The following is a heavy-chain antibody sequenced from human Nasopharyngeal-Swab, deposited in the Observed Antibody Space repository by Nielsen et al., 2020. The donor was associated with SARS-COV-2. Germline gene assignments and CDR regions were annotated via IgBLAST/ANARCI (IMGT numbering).Heavy chain of an antibody. D-gene: IGHD3-22*01. CDR3: ARVAHYYDSSGYPYAFEI. CDR2: IIPIFGTA. J-gene: IGHJ3*02. Sequence: SVKVSCKASGGTFSSYAISWVRQAPGQGLEWMGGIIPIFGTANYAQKFQGRVTITADESTSTAYMELSSLRSEDTAVYYCARVAHYYDSSGYPYAFEIWGQGTMVTVSS. V-gene: IGHV1-69*13. CDR1: GGTFSSYA.